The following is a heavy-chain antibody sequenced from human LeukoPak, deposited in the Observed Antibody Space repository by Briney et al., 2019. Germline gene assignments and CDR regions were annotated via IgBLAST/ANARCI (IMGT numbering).Heavy chain of an antibody. CDR3: ARGVYYDYIWGSSGYYYYMDV. J-gene: IGHJ6*03. V-gene: IGHV1-18*01. CDR1: GYTFTSSG. D-gene: IGHD3-16*01. Sequence: ASVKVSCKASGYTFTSSGIRSVRPAPGQGLERMGWISAYNVNTNYAQKLQGRVTMTTDTSTSTAYMELRSLRSDDTAVYYCARGVYYDYIWGSSGYYYYMDVWGKGTTVTVSS. CDR2: ISAYNVNT.